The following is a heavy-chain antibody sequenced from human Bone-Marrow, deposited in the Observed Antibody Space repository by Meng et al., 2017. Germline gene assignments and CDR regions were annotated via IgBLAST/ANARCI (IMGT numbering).Heavy chain of an antibody. J-gene: IGHJ5*02. CDR2: IYYSGST. CDR3: ARDQAATSRTEFDP. D-gene: IGHD2-15*01. V-gene: IGHV4-30-4*01. Sequence: QVQLQESGPGLVKPSQTLSLTCTVSGGSISSGDYYWSWIRQPPGKGLDWIGYIYYSGSTYYNPSLKSRITINPDTSKNQFSLQLNSVTPEDTAIYYCARDQAATSRTEFDPWGQGTLVTVSS. CDR1: GGSISSGDYY.